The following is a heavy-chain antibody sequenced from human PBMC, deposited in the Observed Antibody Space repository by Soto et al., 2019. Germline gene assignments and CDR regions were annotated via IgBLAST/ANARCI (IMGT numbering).Heavy chain of an antibody. CDR1: GGSISSSSYY. J-gene: IGHJ5*02. Sequence: SETLSLTCTVSGGSISSSSYYWGWIRQPPGKGLEWIGSIYYSGSTYYNPSLKSRVTISVDTSKNQFSLKLSSVTAADTAVYYCARHEPPYDILTGYYIRGWFDPWGQGTLVT. CDR3: ARHEPPYDILTGYYIRGWFDP. V-gene: IGHV4-39*01. D-gene: IGHD3-9*01. CDR2: IYYSGST.